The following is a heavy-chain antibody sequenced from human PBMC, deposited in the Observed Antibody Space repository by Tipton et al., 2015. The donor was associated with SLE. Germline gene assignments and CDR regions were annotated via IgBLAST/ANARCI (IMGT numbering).Heavy chain of an antibody. Sequence: TLSLTCTVSGGSISSYYWSWIRQPPGKGLEWIGYIYYSGSTNYNPSLKSRVTISVDTSKNQFSLRVTSVTAADTAVYYCATVGDYALIYWGQGTVVSASS. CDR2: IYYSGST. D-gene: IGHD3-16*01. V-gene: IGHV4-59*12. J-gene: IGHJ4*02. CDR3: ATVGDYALIY. CDR1: GGSISSYY.